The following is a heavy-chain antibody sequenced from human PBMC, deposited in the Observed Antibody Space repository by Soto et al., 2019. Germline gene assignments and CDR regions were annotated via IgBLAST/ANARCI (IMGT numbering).Heavy chain of an antibody. CDR3: VRDGLDYYDTERLYFDN. Sequence: EVQLVESGGGPVRPGGSLKLSCAASGFNFITYSLSWVRQAPGKGLEWVASISSSAVYIDYEDSVKGRFTISRDNANNSLYLQMNSLRAEDTATYYCVRDGLDYYDTERLYFDNWGQGTLVTVSS. CDR2: ISSSAVYI. CDR1: GFNFITYS. D-gene: IGHD3-22*01. J-gene: IGHJ4*02. V-gene: IGHV3-21*01.